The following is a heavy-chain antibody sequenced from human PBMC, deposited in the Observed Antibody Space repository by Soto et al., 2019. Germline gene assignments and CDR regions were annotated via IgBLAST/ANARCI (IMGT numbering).Heavy chain of an antibody. CDR2: INPNSGGT. CDR1: GYTFTGYY. J-gene: IGHJ3*02. Sequence: ASVKVSCKASGYTFTGYYMHWVRQAPGQGLEWMGWINPNSGGTNYAQKFQGWVTMTRDTSISTAYMELSRLRSDDTAVYYFARGGLGYCSSTSCYVDAFDIWGQGTMVTVSS. V-gene: IGHV1-2*04. CDR3: ARGGLGYCSSTSCYVDAFDI. D-gene: IGHD2-2*01.